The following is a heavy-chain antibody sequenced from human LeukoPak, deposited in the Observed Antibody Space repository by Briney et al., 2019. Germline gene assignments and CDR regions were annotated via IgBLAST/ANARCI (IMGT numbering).Heavy chain of an antibody. V-gene: IGHV1-69*01. CDR3: ARDQGYRYGYGDFDY. CDR1: VGTFIIYA. D-gene: IGHD5-18*01. CDR2: IIPIFGTA. J-gene: IGHJ4*02. Sequence: GSSVTVSFKSSVGTFIIYAINWVRQAPGQGLEWMGGIIPIFGTANYAQKFQGRVTITADESTSTAYMELSSLRSEDTAVYYCARDQGYRYGYGDFDYWGQGTLVTVSS.